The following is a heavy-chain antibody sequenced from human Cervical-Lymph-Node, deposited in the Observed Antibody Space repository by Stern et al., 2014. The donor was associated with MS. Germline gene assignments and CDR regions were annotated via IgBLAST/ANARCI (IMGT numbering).Heavy chain of an antibody. CDR3: TTRDNYGDY. Sequence: EVQLVESGGGLVKPGGSLRLSCAASASTFSAYSMNWVRHAPGQGLECVASIRGGSGSTYYGDSVKGRFAISRDNAKKSLYLHMSSLRGEDTAVYYCTTRDNYGDYWGQGTQVTVSS. J-gene: IGHJ4*02. CDR2: IRGGSGST. CDR1: ASTFSAYS. D-gene: IGHD4-11*01. V-gene: IGHV3-21*01.